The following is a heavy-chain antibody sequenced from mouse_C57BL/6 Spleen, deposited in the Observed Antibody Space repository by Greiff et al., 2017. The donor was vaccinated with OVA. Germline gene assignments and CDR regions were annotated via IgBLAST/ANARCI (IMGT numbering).Heavy chain of an antibody. Sequence: SGAELVRPGTSVKVSCKASGYAFTNYLIEWVKQRPGQGLEWIGVINPGSGGTNYNEKFKGKATLTADKSSSTAYMQLSSLTSEDSAVYFCARSGYYGSSPWFAYWGQGTLVTVSA. CDR1: GYAFTNYL. J-gene: IGHJ3*01. CDR2: INPGSGGT. D-gene: IGHD1-1*01. V-gene: IGHV1-54*01. CDR3: ARSGYYGSSPWFAY.